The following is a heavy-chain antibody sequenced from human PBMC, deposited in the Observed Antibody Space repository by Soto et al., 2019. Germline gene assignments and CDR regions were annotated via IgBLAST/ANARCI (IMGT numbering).Heavy chain of an antibody. D-gene: IGHD4-17*01. CDR3: ARHRKIPKIHDYGPSYFDY. J-gene: IGHJ4*02. CDR2: IYYSGST. CDR1: GGSISSSSYY. Sequence: SETLSLTCTVSGGSISSSSYYWGWIRQPPGKGLEWIGSIYYSGSTYYNPSLKSRVTISVDTSKNQFSLKLSSVTAADTAVYYCARHRKIPKIHDYGPSYFDYWGQGTLVTVSS. V-gene: IGHV4-39*01.